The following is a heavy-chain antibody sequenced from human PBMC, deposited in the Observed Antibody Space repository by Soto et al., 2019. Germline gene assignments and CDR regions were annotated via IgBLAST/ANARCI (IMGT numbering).Heavy chain of an antibody. CDR2: INHSGST. D-gene: IGHD5-18*01. J-gene: IGHJ4*02. V-gene: IGHV4-34*01. CDR1: GGSFSGYY. Sequence: PSETLSLTCAVYGGSFSGYYWSWIRQPPGKGPEWIGEINHSGSTNYNPSLKSRVTISVDTSKNQFSLKLSSVTAADTAVYYCARAPDTAMVHFDYWGQGTLVTVSS. CDR3: ARAPDTAMVHFDY.